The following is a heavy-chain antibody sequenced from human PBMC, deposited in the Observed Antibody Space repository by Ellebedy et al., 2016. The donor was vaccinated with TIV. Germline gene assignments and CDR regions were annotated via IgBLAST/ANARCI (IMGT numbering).Heavy chain of an antibody. D-gene: IGHD6-19*01. Sequence: GESLKISCVGSGFSFKNYAMNWVRQAPGKGLEWISHISSTYVTVYKEDSVKGRFTVSRDKAKNSLFLQMNGLRAEDTAVYYCAIDLGSGLDTRPFDYWGQGTLVTVSS. J-gene: IGHJ4*02. V-gene: IGHV3-48*01. CDR1: GFSFKNYA. CDR3: AIDLGSGLDTRPFDY. CDR2: ISSTYVTV.